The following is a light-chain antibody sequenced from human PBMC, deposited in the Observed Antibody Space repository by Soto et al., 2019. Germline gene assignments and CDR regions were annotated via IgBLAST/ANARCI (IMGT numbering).Light chain of an antibody. Sequence: EILMTQSPATLSVSPGETVTFSFSASRSVSNRLAWYQHKPGQAPRLLIYDTSNRATDIPARFSGSGSGTDFTLTITSLEPEDFAVYYCQQRYNWPPTFGQGTRLEIK. J-gene: IGKJ5*01. V-gene: IGKV3-11*01. CDR3: QQRYNWPPT. CDR2: DTS. CDR1: RSVSNR.